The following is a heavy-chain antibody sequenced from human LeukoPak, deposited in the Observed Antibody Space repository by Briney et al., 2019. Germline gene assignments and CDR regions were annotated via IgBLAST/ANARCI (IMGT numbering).Heavy chain of an antibody. D-gene: IGHD6-13*01. CDR2: IYYSGST. J-gene: IGHJ4*02. V-gene: IGHV4-59*12. CDR3: ARTYSSSWYPPNFDY. CDR1: GGSISSYY. Sequence: SETLSLTCTVSGGSISSYYWSWIRQPPGKGLEWIGYIYYSGSTNYNPSLKSRVTISVDTSKNQFSLKLSSVTAADTAVYYCARTYSSSWYPPNFDYWGQGTLVTVSS.